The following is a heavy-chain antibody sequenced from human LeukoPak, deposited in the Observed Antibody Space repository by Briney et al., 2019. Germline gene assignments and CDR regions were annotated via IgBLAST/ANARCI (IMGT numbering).Heavy chain of an antibody. D-gene: IGHD3-10*01. V-gene: IGHV3-30*18. Sequence: RRSLTPSCLASGFISSAYGRHWVRQPPGKGLEWVALISHDEPPQPYEASVQGRSPISRDNSKNTLYLQMNNLRVDDTAVYYCAKDRIIISFGDVSKHWGQGTLVTVSS. CDR3: AKDRIIISFGDVSKH. J-gene: IGHJ1*01. CDR2: ISHDEPPQ. CDR1: GFISSAYG.